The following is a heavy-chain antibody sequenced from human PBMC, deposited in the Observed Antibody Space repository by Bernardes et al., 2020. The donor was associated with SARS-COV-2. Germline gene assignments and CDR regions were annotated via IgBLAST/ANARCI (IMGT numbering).Heavy chain of an antibody. Sequence: ASVKVSCKASGYTFTSYYMDWVRQAPGQGLEWMGIINPSGGSTTYAQKFQGRVSMTRDTSTSTIYLELSSLRSEDTAVYYCARGAYSSSWYDYFDNWGQGTLVTVSS. D-gene: IGHD6-13*01. J-gene: IGHJ4*02. CDR3: ARGAYSSSWYDYFDN. CDR1: GYTFTSYY. V-gene: IGHV1-46*01. CDR2: INPSGGST.